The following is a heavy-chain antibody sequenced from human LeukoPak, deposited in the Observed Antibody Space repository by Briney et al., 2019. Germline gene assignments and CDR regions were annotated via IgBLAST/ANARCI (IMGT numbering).Heavy chain of an antibody. CDR2: IYHSGST. D-gene: IGHD3-22*01. J-gene: IGHJ3*02. CDR1: GYSISSGYY. V-gene: IGHV4-38-2*01. CDR3: ARLGYYYDSSGYYYGAFDI. Sequence: PSETLSLTCAVSGYSISSGYYWGWIRQRPGKGLEWIGSIYHSGSTYYIPSLKSRVTISVDTSKNQFSLKLSSVIAADTAVYYCARLGYYYDSSGYYYGAFDIWGQGTMVTVSS.